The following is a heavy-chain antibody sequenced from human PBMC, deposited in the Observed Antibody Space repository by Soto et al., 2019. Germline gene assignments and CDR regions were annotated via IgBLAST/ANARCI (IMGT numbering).Heavy chain of an antibody. J-gene: IGHJ6*02. Sequence: GGSLRLSCAASGITFNNYALSWVRQAPGKGLEWVSGISGSGANTYYADSVKGRFTISRDNSRNTLSLQMNSLRADDTAVYYCAKVPVPAAMPASYYYYYYGMDVWGQGT. CDR1: GITFNNYA. D-gene: IGHD2-2*01. CDR3: AKVPVPAAMPASYYYYYYGMDV. V-gene: IGHV3-23*01. CDR2: ISGSGANT.